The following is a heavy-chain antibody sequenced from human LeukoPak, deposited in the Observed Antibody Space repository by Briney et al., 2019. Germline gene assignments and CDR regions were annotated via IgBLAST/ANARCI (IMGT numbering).Heavy chain of an antibody. D-gene: IGHD3-10*01. CDR3: ARAGAWQIDP. J-gene: IGHJ5*02. V-gene: IGHV4-59*01. Sequence: SETLSLTCTVSGGSISSYYWSWIRQPPGKGLEWIGHIFYTGSSNYNPSLKSRVTTSLDRSKNQFSLRLTSVTAADTAVYYCARAGAWQIDPWGQGTLVTVSS. CDR2: IFYTGSS. CDR1: GGSISSYY.